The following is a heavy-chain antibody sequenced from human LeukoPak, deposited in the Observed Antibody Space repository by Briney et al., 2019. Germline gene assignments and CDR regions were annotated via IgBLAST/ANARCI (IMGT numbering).Heavy chain of an antibody. D-gene: IGHD3-10*01. CDR2: ITNSAGSGT. J-gene: IGHJ6*02. V-gene: IGHV3-48*03. Sequence: GGSLRLSCAASGFTFSSYEMNWVRQAPGKGLEWISYITNSAGSGTHYADSVRGRFTISRDDAKNSLYLQMNSLRAEDTAVYYCVRDDYYYTLMDVWGQGTTVTVSS. CDR1: GFTFSSYE. CDR3: VRDDYYYTLMDV.